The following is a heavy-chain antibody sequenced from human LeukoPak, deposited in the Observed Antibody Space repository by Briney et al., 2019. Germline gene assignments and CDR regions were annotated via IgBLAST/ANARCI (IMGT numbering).Heavy chain of an antibody. CDR3: ARLSDRLGGALDY. V-gene: IGHV4-39*01. Sequence: PSETLSLTCTVSGGSISSSSYYWGWIRQPPGKVLEGIGSIYYSGSTYYNPSLKSRVTISVDTSKNQCSLKLSSVTAADTAVYYCARLSDRLGGALDYWGQGTLVAVSS. CDR1: GGSISSSSYY. D-gene: IGHD1-26*01. J-gene: IGHJ4*02. CDR2: IYYSGST.